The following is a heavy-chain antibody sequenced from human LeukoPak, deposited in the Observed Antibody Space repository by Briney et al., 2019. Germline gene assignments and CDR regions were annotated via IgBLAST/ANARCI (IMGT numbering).Heavy chain of an antibody. J-gene: IGHJ3*01. D-gene: IGHD6-19*01. V-gene: IGHV3-21*01. CDR3: ARDQGWRAFDV. CDR2: ISSSSSYI. Sequence: GGSLRLSCAASGFTFSSYSMNWVRQAPGKGLEWVSSISSSSSYIYYADSVKGRFTISRDNAKNSLYLQMNSLRAEDTAVYYCARDQGWRAFDVWGQGTMVTVSS. CDR1: GFTFSSYS.